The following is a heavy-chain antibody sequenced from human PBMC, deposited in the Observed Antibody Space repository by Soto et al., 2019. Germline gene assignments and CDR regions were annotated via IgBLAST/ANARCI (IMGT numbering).Heavy chain of an antibody. Sequence: GGSLRLSCVGSGFTFSNFSINWVRQAPGKGLEWVSSISSRSNIYYADSVKGRFTISRDNAKNSLYLQMNSLRAEDTAVYYCARAEGEQQLEMDWFDPWGQGTLVTVSS. J-gene: IGHJ5*02. CDR2: ISSRSNI. CDR3: ARAEGEQQLEMDWFDP. V-gene: IGHV3-21*01. D-gene: IGHD6-13*01. CDR1: GFTFSNFS.